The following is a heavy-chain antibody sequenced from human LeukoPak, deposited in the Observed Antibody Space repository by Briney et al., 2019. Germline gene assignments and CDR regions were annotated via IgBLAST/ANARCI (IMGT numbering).Heavy chain of an antibody. J-gene: IGHJ3*02. CDR1: GFTVSSNS. CDR2: IYSDNT. V-gene: IGHV3-53*01. Sequence: GGSLRLSCTVSGFTVSSNSMSWVRQAPGEGLEWVSFIYSDNTHYSDSVKGRFTISRDNSKNTLYLQMNSLRAEDTAVYYCAGYASSGLRDAFDIWGQGTMVTVSS. D-gene: IGHD3-22*01. CDR3: AGYASSGLRDAFDI.